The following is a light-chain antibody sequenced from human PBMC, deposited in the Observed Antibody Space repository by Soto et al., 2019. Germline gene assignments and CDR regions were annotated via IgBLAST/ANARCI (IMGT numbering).Light chain of an antibody. J-gene: IGKJ4*01. CDR2: DAS. CDR1: QSVYSY. Sequence: EILLTQSPATLSLSPGERATLSCRASQSVYSYLAWYQQRPGQAPRLLIYDASNRATGIPARFSGSGSGTGFPPPIGSLEPEDFAVYYCQQRSNWPLTFGGGTKVDIK. V-gene: IGKV3-11*01. CDR3: QQRSNWPLT.